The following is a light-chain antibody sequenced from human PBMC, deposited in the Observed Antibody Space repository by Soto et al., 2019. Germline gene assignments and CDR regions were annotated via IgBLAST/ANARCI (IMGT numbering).Light chain of an antibody. Sequence: DIQMTQSPSSLSASVGDRVTITCQASQDIRNYLNWYQQKPGKAPKLLIYDASNLETGVPSRFSGSGSGTDFTFTISSLQPEDIATYYCQQDDNLPPVTFGPGTKVDIK. CDR3: QQDDNLPPVT. J-gene: IGKJ3*01. V-gene: IGKV1-33*01. CDR2: DAS. CDR1: QDIRNY.